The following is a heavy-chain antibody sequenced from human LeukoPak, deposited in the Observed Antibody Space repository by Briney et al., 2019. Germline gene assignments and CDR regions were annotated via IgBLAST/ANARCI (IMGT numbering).Heavy chain of an antibody. Sequence: GGSLRLSCAASGFTFSSYSMNWVRQAPGKGLEWVSAISGSGGSTYYADSVKGRFTISRDNSKNTLYLQMNSLRAEDTAVYYCAKAPPYYDFWSGYYDYYGMDVWGQGTTVTVSS. J-gene: IGHJ6*02. D-gene: IGHD3-3*01. CDR1: GFTFSSYS. V-gene: IGHV3-23*01. CDR2: ISGSGGST. CDR3: AKAPPYYDFWSGYYDYYGMDV.